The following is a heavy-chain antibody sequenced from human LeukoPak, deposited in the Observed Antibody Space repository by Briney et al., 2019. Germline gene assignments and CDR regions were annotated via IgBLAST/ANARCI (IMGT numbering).Heavy chain of an antibody. CDR2: IEWDDEK. D-gene: IGHD3-10*01. J-gene: IGHJ4*02. Sequence: SGPSLVKPTQTLTLTCTFSGFSLSTSGMSVSWIRQPPVKALEWLALIEWDDEKYYRTSLKTRLTISKDTSKNQVVLTMTNMDPMDTATYYCARLSYGSKRPLDYWGQGTLVTASS. CDR3: ARLSYGSKRPLDY. CDR1: GFSLSTSGMS. V-gene: IGHV2-70*01.